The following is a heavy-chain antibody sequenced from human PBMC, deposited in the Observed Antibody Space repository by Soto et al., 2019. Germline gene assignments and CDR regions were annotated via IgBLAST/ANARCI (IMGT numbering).Heavy chain of an antibody. CDR2: IYYSGST. Sequence: PSETLSLTCTVSGGSISSSSYYWGWIRQPPGKGLEWIGSIYYSGSTYYNPSLKSRVTISVDTSKNQFSLKLSSVTAADTAVYYCASKDSSGWIFDYWGQGTLVNVSS. V-gene: IGHV4-39*01. CDR3: ASKDSSGWIFDY. J-gene: IGHJ4*02. D-gene: IGHD6-19*01. CDR1: GGSISSSSYY.